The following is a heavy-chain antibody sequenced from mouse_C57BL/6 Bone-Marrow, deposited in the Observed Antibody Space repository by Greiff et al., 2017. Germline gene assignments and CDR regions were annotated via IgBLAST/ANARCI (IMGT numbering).Heavy chain of an antibody. J-gene: IGHJ2*01. CDR1: GYTFTTYP. D-gene: IGHD1-1*01. CDR3: ARGYYGSSYFEY. CDR2: FHPYNDDT. Sequence: VQLVESGAELVKPGASVKMSCKASGYTFTTYPIEWMKQNHGKSLEWIGNFHPYNDDTKYNEKFKGKATLTVEKSSSTVYLELSRLTSDDSAVYYCARGYYGSSYFEYWGQGTTLTVSS. V-gene: IGHV1-47*01.